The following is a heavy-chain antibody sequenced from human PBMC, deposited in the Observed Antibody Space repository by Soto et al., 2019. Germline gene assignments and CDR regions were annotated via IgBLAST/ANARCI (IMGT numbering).Heavy chain of an antibody. J-gene: IGHJ4*02. V-gene: IGHV4-59*01. CDR1: GGSISSYY. D-gene: IGHD3-16*01. Sequence: QVQLQESGPGLVKPSETLSLTCTVSGGSISSYYWSWIRQPPGKGLEWIGYIYYSGSTNYNPSLKSRFTISVDTSKNQFSLKLSSVTAADTAVYYCARVMTTPYYFDYWGQGTLVTVSS. CDR3: ARVMTTPYYFDY. CDR2: IYYSGST.